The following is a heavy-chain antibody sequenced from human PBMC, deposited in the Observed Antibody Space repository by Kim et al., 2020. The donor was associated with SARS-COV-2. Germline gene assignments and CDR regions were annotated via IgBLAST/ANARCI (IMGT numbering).Heavy chain of an antibody. D-gene: IGHD6-19*01. CDR3: ARDYRPSGSFTFDY. J-gene: IGHJ4*02. V-gene: IGHV1-46*01. Sequence: AQKFQGRVTMTRDTSTSTVYMELSSLRSEDTAVYYCARDYRPSGSFTFDYWGQGTLVTVSS.